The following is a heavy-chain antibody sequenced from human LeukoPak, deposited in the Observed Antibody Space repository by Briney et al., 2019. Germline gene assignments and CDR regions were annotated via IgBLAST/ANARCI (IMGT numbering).Heavy chain of an antibody. CDR1: GGSISNYY. Sequence: PSEALSLTCIVPGGSISNYYWSWIRQPPGKGLEWIGYIYYSGSTNYNPYLKSRVNISVDTSKNQFSLKLSSVTAADTAVYYCARVSGTRRLDSWGQGTLVTVSS. D-gene: IGHD1-1*01. V-gene: IGHV4-59*01. CDR3: ARVSGTRRLDS. CDR2: IYYSGST. J-gene: IGHJ5*01.